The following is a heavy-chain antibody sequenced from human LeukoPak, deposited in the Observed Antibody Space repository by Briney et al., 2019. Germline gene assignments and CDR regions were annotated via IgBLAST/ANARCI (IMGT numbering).Heavy chain of an antibody. Sequence: GGSLRLSCAASGCTFSRYEMNWVGQAPGKGREGVSYISSSGSTIYYADSVKGRLTIYRDNAKNSLYLQMNTLRAEDTALYYSARARWAGAFDIWGHGTMLTVSS. D-gene: IGHD6-19*01. J-gene: IGHJ3*02. V-gene: IGHV3-48*03. CDR3: ARARWAGAFDI. CDR1: GCTFSRYE. CDR2: ISSSGSTI.